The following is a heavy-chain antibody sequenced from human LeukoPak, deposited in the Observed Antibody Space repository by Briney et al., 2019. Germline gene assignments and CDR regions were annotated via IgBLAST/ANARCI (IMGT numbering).Heavy chain of an antibody. V-gene: IGHV4-59*01. Sequence: SETLSLTCTVSGGSISSYYWSWIRQPPGKGLEWIGYIYYSGSTNYNPSLKSRVTISVDTSKNQFSLKLSSVTAADTAVYYCARAQVLRFLEWSWGQGTLVTVSS. CDR2: IYYSGST. CDR1: GGSISSYY. CDR3: ARAQVLRFLEWS. D-gene: IGHD3-3*01. J-gene: IGHJ5*02.